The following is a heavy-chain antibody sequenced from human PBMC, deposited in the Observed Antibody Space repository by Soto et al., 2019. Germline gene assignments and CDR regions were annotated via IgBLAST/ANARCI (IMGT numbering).Heavy chain of an antibody. CDR2: IIPILGIA. V-gene: IGHV1-69*02. CDR3: ARATMVRGGIDY. CDR1: GGTFSSYT. Sequence: QVQLVQSGAVVKKPGSSVKVSCKASGGTFSSYTISWVRQAPGQGLEWMGRIIPILGIANYAQKFQGRVTITADKSTSTAYMELSSLRSEDTAVYYCARATMVRGGIDYWGQGTLVTVSS. D-gene: IGHD3-10*01. J-gene: IGHJ4*02.